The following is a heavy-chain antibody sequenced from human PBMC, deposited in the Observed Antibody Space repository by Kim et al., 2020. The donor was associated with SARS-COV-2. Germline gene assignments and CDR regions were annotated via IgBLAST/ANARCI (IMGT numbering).Heavy chain of an antibody. CDR1: GFTFSSYA. J-gene: IGHJ4*01. V-gene: IGHV3-30*04. D-gene: IGHD1-26*01. CDR2: ISYDGSNK. Sequence: GGSLRLSCAASGFTFSSYAMHWVRQAPGKGLEWVAVISYDGSNKYYADSVKGRFTISRDNSKNTLYLQMNSLRAEDTAVYYCARDPGYSGSYSAFDYWG. CDR3: ARDPGYSGSYSAFDY.